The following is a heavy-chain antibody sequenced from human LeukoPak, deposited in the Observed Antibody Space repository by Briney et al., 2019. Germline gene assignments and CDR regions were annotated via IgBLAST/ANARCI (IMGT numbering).Heavy chain of an antibody. J-gene: IGHJ4*02. V-gene: IGHV4-38-2*01. CDR2: IYHSGST. Sequence: SETLSLTCAVSGYSISSGYYWGWIRPPPGKGLEGIGSIYHSGSTYYNPSLKSRVAISVDTSKNQFSLKLSSVTAADTAVYYCARHAPDVENYFDYWGQGTLVTVSS. D-gene: IGHD3-3*01. CDR3: ARHAPDVENYFDY. CDR1: GYSISSGYY.